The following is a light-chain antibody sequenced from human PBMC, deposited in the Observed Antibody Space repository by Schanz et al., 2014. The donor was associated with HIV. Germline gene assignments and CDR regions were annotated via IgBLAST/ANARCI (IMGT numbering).Light chain of an antibody. CDR1: QRLSSSY. Sequence: EIVLTQSPGSLSLSPGGRATLSCGASQRLSSSYLAWYQQKRDQPPRLVIYATSTRAAGIPDRFSGTGSGTDFTLTISSLEPEDFAVYSCQQYGSSSWTFGQGTKVEIK. J-gene: IGKJ1*01. CDR2: ATS. CDR3: QQYGSSSWT. V-gene: IGKV3-20*01.